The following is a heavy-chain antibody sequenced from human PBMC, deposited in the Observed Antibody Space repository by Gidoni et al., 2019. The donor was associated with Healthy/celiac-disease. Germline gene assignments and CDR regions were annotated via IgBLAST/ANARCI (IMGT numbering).Heavy chain of an antibody. J-gene: IGHJ6*02. CDR1: GGSISSGGYY. CDR3: ARGYCSGGSCYSSGMDV. CDR2: IYYSGST. V-gene: IGHV4-31*03. Sequence: QVQLQESGPGLQKPSQTLSLTCTVSGGSISSGGYYWSWIRQHPGKGLEWIGYIYYSGSTYYNPSLKSRVTISVDTSKNQFSLKLSSVTAADTAVYYCARGYCSGGSCYSSGMDVWGQGTTVTVSS. D-gene: IGHD2-15*01.